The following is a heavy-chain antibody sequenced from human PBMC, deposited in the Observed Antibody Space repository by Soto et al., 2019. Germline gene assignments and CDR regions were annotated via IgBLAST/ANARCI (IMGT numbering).Heavy chain of an antibody. CDR1: GFTFSSYD. CDR3: ARDTLFDD. CDR2: ISGSGLTT. D-gene: IGHD3-16*01. V-gene: IGHV3-23*01. Sequence: GGSLRLSCAASGFTFSSYDMSWVRQAPGKGLEWVLSISGSGLTTYYADTVKGRFTISRDNSKNTLYLQMNSLRAEDTAVYYCARDTLFDDWGQGTLVTVSS. J-gene: IGHJ4*02.